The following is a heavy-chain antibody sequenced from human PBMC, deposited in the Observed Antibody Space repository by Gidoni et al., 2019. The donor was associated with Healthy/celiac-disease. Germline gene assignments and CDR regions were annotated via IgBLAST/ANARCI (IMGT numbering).Heavy chain of an antibody. Sequence: QVQLVQSGAEVKKPGSSVKVSCKASGRPFSSYANSWVRQAPGQGLEWMGRIIPILGIANYAQKFQGRVTITADKSTSTAYMELSSLRSEDTAVYYCARGGGSSSAKNFDYWGQGTLVTVSS. J-gene: IGHJ4*02. CDR1: GRPFSSYA. CDR3: ARGGGSSSAKNFDY. D-gene: IGHD6-6*01. V-gene: IGHV1-69*04. CDR2: IIPILGIA.